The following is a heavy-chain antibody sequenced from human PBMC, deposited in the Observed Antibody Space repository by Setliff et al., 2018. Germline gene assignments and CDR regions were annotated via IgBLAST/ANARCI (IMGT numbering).Heavy chain of an antibody. CDR2: IYYSGST. D-gene: IGHD3-22*01. J-gene: IGHJ4*02. Sequence: PSETLSLTCTVSGGSISSHYWSWIRQPPGKGLDWIGYIYYSGSTNYNPSLKSRVTISVDTSKNQFSLKLSSVTAADTAVYYCARPYYYDSSGYYYDYWGQGTLVTVSS. CDR3: ARPYYYDSSGYYYDY. V-gene: IGHV4-59*11. CDR1: GGSISSHY.